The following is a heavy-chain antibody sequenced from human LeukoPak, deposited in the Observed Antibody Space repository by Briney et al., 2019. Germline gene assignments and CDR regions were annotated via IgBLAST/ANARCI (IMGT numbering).Heavy chain of an antibody. Sequence: RPSETLSLTCTASGCSISSYYRSWIRQPAGKGLEWIGRIYTSGSTNYNPSLKSRVTISVDTSKNQFSLKLSSVTAWDTAGYYCAREVGKWGQGTLVTVSS. CDR1: GCSISSYY. CDR2: IYTSGST. CDR3: AREVGK. V-gene: IGHV4-4*07. J-gene: IGHJ4*02. D-gene: IGHD4-23*01.